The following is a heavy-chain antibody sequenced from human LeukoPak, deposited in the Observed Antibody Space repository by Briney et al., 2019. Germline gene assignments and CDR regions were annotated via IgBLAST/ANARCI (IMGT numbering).Heavy chain of an antibody. D-gene: IGHD6-19*01. J-gene: IGHJ4*02. CDR3: DGGTGWVSNLG. CDR1: GFSFSNYW. V-gene: IGHV3-7*03. Sequence: GGSLRLSCAASGFSFSNYWMHWVRQPPGKGLEWVANIKQDGSEKYYVDSVKGRFTISRDNAKNSLYLQMNSPRAEDTGVYYCDGGTGWVSNLGGGQGTLVIVSS. CDR2: IKQDGSEK.